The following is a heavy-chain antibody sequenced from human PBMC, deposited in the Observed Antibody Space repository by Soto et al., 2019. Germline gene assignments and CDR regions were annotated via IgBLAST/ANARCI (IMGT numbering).Heavy chain of an antibody. CDR2: IYYSGST. CDR1: GGSISSSSYY. D-gene: IGHD2-15*01. CDR3: ARRTLADYYYGMDV. Sequence: QLQLQESGPGLVKPSETLSLTCTVSGGSISSSSYYWGWIRQPPGKGLEWIGSIYYSGSTYYNPSLKSRVTISVDTSKNQFSLKLSSVTAADTAVYYYARRTLADYYYGMDVWGQGTTVTVSS. J-gene: IGHJ6*02. V-gene: IGHV4-39*01.